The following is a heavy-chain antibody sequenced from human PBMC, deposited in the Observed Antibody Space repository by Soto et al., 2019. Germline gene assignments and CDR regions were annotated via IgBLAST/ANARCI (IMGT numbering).Heavy chain of an antibody. V-gene: IGHV5-51*01. CDR1: GYSFTSYC. J-gene: IGHJ4*02. Sequence: GASMKISCKVSGYSFTSYCLGWVRQMPGKGLEWMGIIYPGDSDTRYSPSFQGQVTISADKSISTAYLQWSSLKASDTAMYYCARLGSSSRYYFAYCGQGTLVTVSS. CDR3: ARLGSSSRYYFAY. CDR2: IYPGDSDT. D-gene: IGHD6-6*01.